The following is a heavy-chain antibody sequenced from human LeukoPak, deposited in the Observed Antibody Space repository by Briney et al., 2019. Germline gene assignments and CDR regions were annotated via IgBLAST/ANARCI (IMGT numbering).Heavy chain of an antibody. D-gene: IGHD5-24*01. CDR1: GGTFSSYA. V-gene: IGHV1-69*05. CDR2: IIPIFGTA. J-gene: IGHJ3*02. Sequence: ASVKVSCKASGGTFSSYAISWVRQAPGQGLEWMGGIIPIFGTAIYAQKFQGRVTITTDESTSTAYMELSSLRSEDTAVYYCARVRRDGYKPDAFDIWGQGTMVTVSS. CDR3: ARVRRDGYKPDAFDI.